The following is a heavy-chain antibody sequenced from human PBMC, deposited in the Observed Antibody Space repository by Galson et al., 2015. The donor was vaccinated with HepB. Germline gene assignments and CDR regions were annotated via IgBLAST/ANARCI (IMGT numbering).Heavy chain of an antibody. CDR3: ARDSGSSWYGKAFDI. CDR2: ISSSSSII. D-gene: IGHD6-13*01. V-gene: IGHV3-48*01. CDR1: GFTFSSYS. Sequence: SLRLSCAASGFTFSSYSMNWVRQAPGKGLEWVSYISSSSSIIYYADSMKGRFTISRDNAKNSLYLQMNSLRAEDTAVYYCARDSGSSWYGKAFDIWGQGTMVAVSS. J-gene: IGHJ3*02.